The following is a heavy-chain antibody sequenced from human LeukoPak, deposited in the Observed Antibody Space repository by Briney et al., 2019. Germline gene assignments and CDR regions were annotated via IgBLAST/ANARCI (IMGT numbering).Heavy chain of an antibody. Sequence: SKTLSLTCAVYGGSFSGYYWSWIRQPPGKGLEWIGEINHSGSTNYNPSLKSRVTISVDTSKNQFSLKLSSVTAADTAVYYCARVSAAAGEGYYFDYWGQGTLVTVSS. J-gene: IGHJ4*02. D-gene: IGHD6-13*01. CDR1: GGSFSGYY. V-gene: IGHV4-34*01. CDR3: ARVSAAAGEGYYFDY. CDR2: INHSGST.